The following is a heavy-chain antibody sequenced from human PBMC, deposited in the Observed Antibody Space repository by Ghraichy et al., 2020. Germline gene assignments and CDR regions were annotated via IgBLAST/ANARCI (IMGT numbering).Heavy chain of an antibody. CDR3: ARGPGRLINDALDI. V-gene: IGHV6-1*01. D-gene: IGHD3-16*01. Sequence: SQTLSLTCAISGDSVSSNSAAWNWIRQSPSRGLEWLGRTYYRSNWYNDYAVSVKSRITINPDTSKNQFSLQLNSVTPEDTAVYYCARGPGRLINDALDIWGKGRIVLVST. CDR2: TYYRSNWYN. J-gene: IGHJ3*02. CDR1: GDSVSSNSAA.